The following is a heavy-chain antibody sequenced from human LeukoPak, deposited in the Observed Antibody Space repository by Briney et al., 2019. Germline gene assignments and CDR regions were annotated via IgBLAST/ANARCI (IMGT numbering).Heavy chain of an antibody. D-gene: IGHD1-26*01. Sequence: PSETLSLTCTVSGGSISSYYWSWIRQPPGKGLEWIGYIYYSGSTNYNPSLKSRVTISVDTSKNQFSLKLSSVTAADTAVYYCARAYSGSSRHISIDYWGQGTLVTVSS. V-gene: IGHV4-59*01. CDR3: ARAYSGSSRHISIDY. CDR1: GGSISSYY. CDR2: IYYSGST. J-gene: IGHJ4*02.